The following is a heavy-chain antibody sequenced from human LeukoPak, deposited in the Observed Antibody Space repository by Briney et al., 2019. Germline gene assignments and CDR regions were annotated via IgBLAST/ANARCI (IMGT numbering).Heavy chain of an antibody. V-gene: IGHV1-69*04. CDR2: IIPILGIA. J-gene: IGHJ6*02. D-gene: IGHD3-22*01. CDR1: GGTFSSYT. CDR3: ARDLARAGYYETAYYYYGMDV. Sequence: SVKVSCKASGGTFSSYTISWVRQASGQGLEWMGRIIPILGIANYAQKFQGRVTITADKSTSTAYMELSSLRSEDTAVYYCARDLARAGYYETAYYYYGMDVWGQGTTVTVSS.